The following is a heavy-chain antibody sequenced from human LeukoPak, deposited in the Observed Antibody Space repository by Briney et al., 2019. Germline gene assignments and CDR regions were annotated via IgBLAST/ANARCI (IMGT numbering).Heavy chain of an antibody. D-gene: IGHD2-15*01. J-gene: IGHJ4*02. Sequence: SETLSLTCTVSGGSISSYYWSWIRQPAGKGLEWIGRIYTSGSTNYNPSLKSRVTMSVDTSKNQFSLKLSSVTAADTAVYYCARSGDLTIYCSGGSCYSVWGQGTLVTVSS. V-gene: IGHV4-4*07. CDR3: ARSGDLTIYCSGGSCYSV. CDR2: IYTSGST. CDR1: GGSISSYY.